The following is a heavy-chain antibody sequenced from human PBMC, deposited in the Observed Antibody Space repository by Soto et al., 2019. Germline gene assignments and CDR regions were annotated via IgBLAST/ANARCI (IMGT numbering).Heavy chain of an antibody. CDR1: GGTFSSYT. J-gene: IGHJ5*02. CDR3: ARDLERYFDWSLNHWFDP. CDR2: IIPILGIA. Sequence: SVKVSCKASGGTFSSYTISWVRQAPGQGLEWMGRIIPILGIANYAQKFQGRVTITADKSTSTAYMELSSLRSEDTAVYYCARDLERYFDWSLNHWFDPWGQGTLVTVSS. V-gene: IGHV1-69*04. D-gene: IGHD3-9*01.